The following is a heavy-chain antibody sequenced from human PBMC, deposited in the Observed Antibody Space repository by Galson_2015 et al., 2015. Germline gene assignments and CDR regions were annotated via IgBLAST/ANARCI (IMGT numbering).Heavy chain of an antibody. V-gene: IGHV3-53*01. Sequence: SLRLSCAASGFTVATHYMSWVRQAPGTGLEGVSVIYSDGSSFYGDSVTGRFAISRDSSKNALHLQMNSLRAEDTAVYYCARAPLRDYGDYLDYWGQGALVTVSS. D-gene: IGHD4-17*01. CDR1: GFTVATHY. J-gene: IGHJ4*02. CDR2: IYSDGSS. CDR3: ARAPLRDYGDYLDY.